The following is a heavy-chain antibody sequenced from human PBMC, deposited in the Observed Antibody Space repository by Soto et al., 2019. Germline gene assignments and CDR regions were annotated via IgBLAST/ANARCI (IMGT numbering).Heavy chain of an antibody. Sequence: SGPTLVNPTQTLTLTCTFSGFSLSTGGMGVGWIRQPPGKALEWLALIYWDDDKRYSPSLKSRLTITKDTSKNQVVLTMTNMDPVDTGTYYCVHSRCGGDCLRSYASHYYYGMDVWGQGTTVTVPS. J-gene: IGHJ6*02. CDR1: GFSLSTGGMG. CDR3: VHSRCGGDCLRSYASHYYYGMDV. V-gene: IGHV2-5*02. D-gene: IGHD2-21*02. CDR2: IYWDDDK.